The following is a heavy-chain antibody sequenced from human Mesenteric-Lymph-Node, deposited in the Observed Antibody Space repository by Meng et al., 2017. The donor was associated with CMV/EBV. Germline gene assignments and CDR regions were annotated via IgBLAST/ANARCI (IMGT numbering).Heavy chain of an antibody. CDR2: FYPADSDA. J-gene: IGHJ3*02. V-gene: IGHV5-51*01. CDR1: GYSFTNYW. D-gene: IGHD4-17*01. Sequence: SGYSFTNYWIGWVRQMLGKGLEWMGIFYPADSDARYSPSFQGQVTFSADKSISTAYLQWGSLQASDTAIYYCARILTTTVRGAFDIWGQGTLVTVSS. CDR3: ARILTTTVRGAFDI.